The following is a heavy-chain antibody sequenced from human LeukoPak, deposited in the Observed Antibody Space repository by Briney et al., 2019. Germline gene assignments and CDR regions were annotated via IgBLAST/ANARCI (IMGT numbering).Heavy chain of an antibody. Sequence: GSSVKVSCKASGGTFISYAISWVRQAPGQGLEWMGGIIPIFGTANYAQKFQGRVTITADESTSTAYMELSSLRSEDTAVYYCARDLVGLREFDYWGQGTLVTVSS. J-gene: IGHJ4*02. CDR2: IIPIFGTA. V-gene: IGHV1-69*01. CDR3: ARDLVGLREFDY. D-gene: IGHD4-17*01. CDR1: GGTFISYA.